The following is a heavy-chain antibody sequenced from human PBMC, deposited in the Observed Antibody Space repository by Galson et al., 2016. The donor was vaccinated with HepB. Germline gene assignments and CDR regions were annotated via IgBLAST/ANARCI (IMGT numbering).Heavy chain of an antibody. V-gene: IGHV3-30*18. CDR2: ISYDGSDK. CDR1: GFTFSSYG. Sequence: SLRLSCAASGFTFSSYGMHWVRQAPGKGLEWVAVISYDGSDKYYADSVKGRFTISRDNSKNTLYLQMNSLRPEDAAVYYCAKDRRYYDSSGYFWEGYYYDGM. D-gene: IGHD3-22*01. CDR3: AKDRRYYDSSGYFWEGYYYDGM. J-gene: IGHJ6*01.